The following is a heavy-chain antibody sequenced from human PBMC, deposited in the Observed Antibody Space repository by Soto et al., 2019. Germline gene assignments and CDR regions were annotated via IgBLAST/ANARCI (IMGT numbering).Heavy chain of an antibody. CDR1: GGDNSHY. J-gene: IGHJ6*03. D-gene: IGHD3-3*01. CDR3: ARSPLEWLERYYHYYYMDV. Sequence: SETLSLTCSVAGGDNSHYWSWIRQAKRKGLEWIGSMSYSGPTYYNSSLKSRVTISVDTSKSQFSLKLSSVTAADTAVYYCARSPLEWLERYYHYYYMDVWGRGTTVTVSS. V-gene: IGHV4-59*05. CDR2: MSYSGPT.